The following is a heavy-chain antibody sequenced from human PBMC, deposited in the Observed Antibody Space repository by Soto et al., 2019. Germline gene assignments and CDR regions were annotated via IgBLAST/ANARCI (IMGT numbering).Heavy chain of an antibody. Sequence: LRLSCAASGFTFSSYAMSWVRQAPGKGLEWVSAISGSGGSTYYADSVKGRFTISRDNSKNTLYLQMNSLRAEDTAVYYCAKGRLVDFWSGYHDAFDIWGQGTMVTVSS. CDR3: AKGRLVDFWSGYHDAFDI. CDR2: ISGSGGST. V-gene: IGHV3-23*01. D-gene: IGHD3-3*01. CDR1: GFTFSSYA. J-gene: IGHJ3*02.